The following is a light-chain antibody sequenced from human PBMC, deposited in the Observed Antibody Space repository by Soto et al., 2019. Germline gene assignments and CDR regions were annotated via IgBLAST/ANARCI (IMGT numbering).Light chain of an antibody. V-gene: IGLV1-44*01. J-gene: IGLJ3*02. Sequence: QSVLTQPPSASGTPGQRVTISCSGSSSNIGGNTINWYHQLPGTAPKLLIYSSDQRPSGVPDRFSGSKSGTSASLAISGLQSEDEGDYYCHSYDSSAHWVFGGGTKLTVL. CDR1: SSNIGGNT. CDR2: SSD. CDR3: HSYDSSAHWV.